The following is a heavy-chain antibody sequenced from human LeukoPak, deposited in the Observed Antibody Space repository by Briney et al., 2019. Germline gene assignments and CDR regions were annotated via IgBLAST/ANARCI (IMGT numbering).Heavy chain of an antibody. CDR3: ARSHYDSSALLDY. D-gene: IGHD3-22*01. V-gene: IGHV3-66*01. CDR2: IYSGGST. Sequence: GGSLRLSCAASGFTVSSNYMSWVRQAPGKGLEWVSVIYSGGSTYYADSVKGRFTISRDNSKNTLYLQMNSLRAEDTAVYYCARSHYDSSALLDYWGQGTLVTVSS. CDR1: GFTVSSNY. J-gene: IGHJ4*02.